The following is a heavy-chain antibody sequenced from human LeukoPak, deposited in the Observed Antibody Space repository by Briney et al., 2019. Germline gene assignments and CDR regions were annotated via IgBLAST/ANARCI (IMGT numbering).Heavy chain of an antibody. CDR1: GGSFSGYY. Sequence: SETLSLTCAVYGGSFSGYYWSWIRQPPGKGLEWIGEINHSGSTNYNPSLKSRVTISVDTSKNQFSLKLSSVTAADTAVYYCARYRGASGYFHYYYGMDVWGQGTTVTVSS. V-gene: IGHV4-34*01. D-gene: IGHD3-22*01. J-gene: IGHJ6*02. CDR2: INHSGST. CDR3: ARYRGASGYFHYYYGMDV.